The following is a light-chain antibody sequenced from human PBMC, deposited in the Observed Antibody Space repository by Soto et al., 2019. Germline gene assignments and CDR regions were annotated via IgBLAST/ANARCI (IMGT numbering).Light chain of an antibody. CDR1: QFISNS. J-gene: IGKJ5*01. CDR3: QHYVTSSIT. CDR2: GAS. Sequence: EIMMTQSPATLSVSLGERVTLSCRASQFISNSLAWYQQRPGQPPRLLIYGASTRAAGISARFSGSGSGTHFTLTISRLEPEDFAVYYCQHYVTSSITFGQGTRLEIK. V-gene: IGKV3-15*01.